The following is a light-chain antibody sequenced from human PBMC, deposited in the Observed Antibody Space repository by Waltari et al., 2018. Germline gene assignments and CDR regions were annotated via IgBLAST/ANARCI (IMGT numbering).Light chain of an antibody. V-gene: IGKV2-28*01. CDR2: SVS. J-gene: IGKJ4*01. CDR3: MNAVQTLT. CDR1: QSPLHSNGNIY. Sequence: DIVMIKSPVSLPVSPGEPASISCRSSQSPLHSNGNIYLDWYVQKPGQSPQLLIYSVSNRASGVPDRFSGSGSGTDFTLKISRVEAEDVGVYYCMNAVQTLTFGGGTKVEIK.